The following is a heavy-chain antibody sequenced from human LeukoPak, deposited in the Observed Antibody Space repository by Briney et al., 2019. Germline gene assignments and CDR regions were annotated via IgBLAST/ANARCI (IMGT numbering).Heavy chain of an antibody. CDR2: ISWNSGSI. V-gene: IGHV3-9*01. CDR1: GFTFDDYA. J-gene: IGHJ5*02. Sequence: GGSLRLSCAASGFTFDDYAMHWVRQAPGKGLEWVSGISWNSGSIGYADSVKGRFTISRDNAKNSLYLQMNSLRAEDTALYYCVTDSSGQTPWGQGTLVTVSS. D-gene: IGHD6-19*01. CDR3: VTDSSGQTP.